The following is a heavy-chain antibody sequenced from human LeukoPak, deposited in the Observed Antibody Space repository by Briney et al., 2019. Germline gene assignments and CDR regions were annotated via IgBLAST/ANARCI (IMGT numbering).Heavy chain of an antibody. CDR3: AKGSELYYDSSGYYEG. Sequence: PGRSLRLSCAASGFTFDDYAMHWVRQAPGKGLEWVSGISWNSGSIGYADSVKGRFTISRDNAKNSLYLQMNSLRAEDTALYYCAKGSELYYDSSGYYEGWGKGTLVTVSS. CDR2: ISWNSGSI. CDR1: GFTFDDYA. J-gene: IGHJ4*02. D-gene: IGHD3-22*01. V-gene: IGHV3-9*01.